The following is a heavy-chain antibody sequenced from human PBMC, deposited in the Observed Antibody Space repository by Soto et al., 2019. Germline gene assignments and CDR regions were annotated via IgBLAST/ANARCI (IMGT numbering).Heavy chain of an antibody. Sequence: QVQLVQSGAEVKKPGASVKVSCKASGYTFTSYAMHWVRQAPGQRLEWMGWINAGNGNTKYSQKFQGRVTITRDTPASKAYMELSSLRSEDTAVYYCALGGGYCSSTSCYGYYYYYYRDVWGKGTTVTVSS. V-gene: IGHV1-3*01. CDR1: GYTFTSYA. CDR2: INAGNGNT. D-gene: IGHD2-2*01. J-gene: IGHJ6*03. CDR3: ALGGGYCSSTSCYGYYYYYYRDV.